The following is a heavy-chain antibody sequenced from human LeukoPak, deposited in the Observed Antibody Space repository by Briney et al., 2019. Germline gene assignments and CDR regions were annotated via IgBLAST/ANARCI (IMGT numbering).Heavy chain of an antibody. CDR2: INHSGST. CDR3: ARGVKGYYDSSGYYSPFDY. CDR1: GGSFSGYY. V-gene: IGHV4-34*01. Sequence: PSETLSLTCAVYGGSFSGYYWSWIRQPPGKGLEWIGEINHSGSTNYNPSHKSRVTISVDTSKNQFSLKLSSVTAADTVVYYCARGVKGYYDSSGYYSPFDYWGQGILVTVSS. D-gene: IGHD3-22*01. J-gene: IGHJ4*02.